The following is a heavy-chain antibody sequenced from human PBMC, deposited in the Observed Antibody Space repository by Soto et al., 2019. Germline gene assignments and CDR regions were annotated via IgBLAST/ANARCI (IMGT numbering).Heavy chain of an antibody. Sequence: LSLTCTVSGGSVTSDEDYWSWIRQSPGKGLEWIGYISNSGSTGYNPSLKTRLSMSVGRSKNQFTLRLTSVTAADTAVYFCATESGSTYGYFDYWGQGTQVTVSS. CDR2: ISNSGST. CDR3: ATESGSTYGYFDY. J-gene: IGHJ4*02. V-gene: IGHV4-30-4*01. CDR1: GGSVTSDEDY. D-gene: IGHD5-18*01.